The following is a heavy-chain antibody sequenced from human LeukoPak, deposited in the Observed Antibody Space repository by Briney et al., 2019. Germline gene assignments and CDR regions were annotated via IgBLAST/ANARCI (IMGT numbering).Heavy chain of an antibody. CDR2: ISSNGGST. Sequence: PGGSLRLSCVASGFTFSSYAMHWVRQAPGKGLEYVSGISSNGGSTYYANSVKGRFTISRDNSKNIVKLQMGSLGVEDTAVYHCARMTLYGSGTVDWGQGILVTVSS. J-gene: IGHJ4*02. D-gene: IGHD3-10*01. CDR1: GFTFSSYA. V-gene: IGHV3-64*01. CDR3: ARMTLYGSGTVD.